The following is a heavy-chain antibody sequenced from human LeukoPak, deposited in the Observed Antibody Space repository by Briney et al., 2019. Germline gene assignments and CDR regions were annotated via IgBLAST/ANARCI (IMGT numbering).Heavy chain of an antibody. J-gene: IGHJ4*02. Sequence: GGSLRLSCTASGFTFGDYAMSWVRQAPGKGLEWVGFIRSKAYGGTTEYAASVKGRFTISRDDSKNIAYLQMTSLKTEDTAVYYCTRDLSGYSGYGFFDYWGQGTLVTVSS. CDR2: IRSKAYGGTT. V-gene: IGHV3-49*04. CDR3: TRDLSGYSGYGFFDY. D-gene: IGHD5-12*01. CDR1: GFTFGDYA.